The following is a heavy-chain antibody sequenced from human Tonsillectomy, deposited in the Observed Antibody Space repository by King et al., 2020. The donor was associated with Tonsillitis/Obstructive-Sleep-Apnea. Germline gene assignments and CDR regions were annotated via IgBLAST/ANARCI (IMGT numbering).Heavy chain of an antibody. CDR2: INHSGST. V-gene: IGHV4-34*01. Sequence: VQLQQWSAGLLKPSETLSLTCAVYGGSFSGFYWSWIRQPPGKGLEWIGEINHSGSTNYNPSLKSRVTISVDTSKNQFSLKLSSVTAADTAVYYCAGVVVAADAFDIWGQGTMVTVSS. CDR3: AGVVVAADAFDI. CDR1: GGSFSGFY. J-gene: IGHJ3*02. D-gene: IGHD2-15*01.